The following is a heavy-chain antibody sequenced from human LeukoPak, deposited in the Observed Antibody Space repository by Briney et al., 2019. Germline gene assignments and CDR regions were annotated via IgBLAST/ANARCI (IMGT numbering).Heavy chain of an antibody. V-gene: IGHV5-51*01. Sequence: GESLKIACKGSGYSFTSNWIGWVRQMPGKGLEWMGIIYPGDSDTRYSPSFQGQVTISAGKSISTAYLQWSSLKASDTAMYYCARLVGFGGAEASKANYYYYMDVWGKGTTVTISS. J-gene: IGHJ6*03. D-gene: IGHD3-10*01. CDR3: ARLVGFGGAEASKANYYYYMDV. CDR2: IYPGDSDT. CDR1: GYSFTSNW.